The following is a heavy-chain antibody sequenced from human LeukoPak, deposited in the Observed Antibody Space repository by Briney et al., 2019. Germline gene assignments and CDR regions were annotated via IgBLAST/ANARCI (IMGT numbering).Heavy chain of an antibody. CDR1: GFTFSSYA. Sequence: GGSLRLSCAASGFTFSSYAMSWVRQAPGKGLEWVSAISGSGGSTYYADSVKGRFTISRDNSKTTLYLQMNSLRAEDTAVYYCAKVLGLAAAGTVDYWGQGTLVTVSS. J-gene: IGHJ4*02. CDR3: AKVLGLAAAGTVDY. D-gene: IGHD6-13*01. CDR2: ISGSGGST. V-gene: IGHV3-23*01.